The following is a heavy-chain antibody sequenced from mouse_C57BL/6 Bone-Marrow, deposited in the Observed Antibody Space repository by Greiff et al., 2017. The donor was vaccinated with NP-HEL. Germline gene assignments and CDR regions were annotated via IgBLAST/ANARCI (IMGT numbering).Heavy chain of an antibody. V-gene: IGHV1-64*01. J-gene: IGHJ1*03. D-gene: IGHD2-12*01. CDR3: ARARYRPYWYFDV. CDR1: GYTFTSYW. CDR2: IHPNSGST. Sequence: VQLQQPGAELVKPGASVKLSCKASGYTFTSYWMHWVKQRPGQGLEWIGMIHPNSGSTNYNEKFKSKATLTVDKSSSTAYMQLSSLTSEDSAVYYCARARYRPYWYFDVWGTGTTVTVSS.